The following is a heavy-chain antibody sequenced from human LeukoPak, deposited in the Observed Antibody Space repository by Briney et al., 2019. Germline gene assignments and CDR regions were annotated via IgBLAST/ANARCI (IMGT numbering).Heavy chain of an antibody. CDR2: IYYSGTT. Sequence: PSETLSLTCTVSGGSISSYYWSWIRQPPGKGLEWIGYIYYSGTTNYNPSLKSRITMSVDTSKNQFSLKLKSVTAADTAVYYCARAEGGDDAFDIWSQGTMVTVSS. D-gene: IGHD6-25*01. V-gene: IGHV4-59*01. CDR3: ARAEGGDDAFDI. CDR1: GGSISSYY. J-gene: IGHJ3*02.